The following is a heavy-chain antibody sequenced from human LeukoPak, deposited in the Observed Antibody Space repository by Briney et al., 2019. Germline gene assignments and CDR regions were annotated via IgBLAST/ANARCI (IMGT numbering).Heavy chain of an antibody. CDR3: ARDYTAAGDNTHKLGY. Sequence: GGSLRLSCAASGFTFSSYSMNWVRQAPGKGLEWVSSISSSSSYIYYADSVKGRFTISRDNAKNSLYLQMNSLRAEDTAVYYCARDYTAAGDNTHKLGYWGQGTLVTVSS. CDR1: GFTFSSYS. V-gene: IGHV3-21*01. J-gene: IGHJ4*02. D-gene: IGHD6-13*01. CDR2: ISSSSSYI.